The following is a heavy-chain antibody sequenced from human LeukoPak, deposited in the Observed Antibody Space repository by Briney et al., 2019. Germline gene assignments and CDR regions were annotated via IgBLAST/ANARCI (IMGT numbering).Heavy chain of an antibody. J-gene: IGHJ4*02. CDR2: IYYSVDT. V-gene: IGHV4-59*02. CDR3: ARRRYYDSTGYNPTYYFDH. D-gene: IGHD3-22*01. CDR1: GDSVSGCY. Sequence: SETLSLTCTVSGDSVSGCYWSWIRQAPGKGLEFIGYIYYSVDTDYNPSLKNRVTISLALYKKQFSLSLHSVTAADTAVYYCARRRYYDSTGYNPTYYFDHWGQGILVTVSS.